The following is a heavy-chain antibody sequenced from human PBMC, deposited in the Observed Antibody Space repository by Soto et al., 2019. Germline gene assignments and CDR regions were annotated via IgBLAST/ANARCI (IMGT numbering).Heavy chain of an antibody. Sequence: QVPLQESGPGLVKPSETLSLTCTVSGGSISSYYWSWIRQPPGKGLEWIGYIYYSGSTNYNPSLKNRVTISVDRSKNQCSLKLSSVTAADTAVYYCARRYGGNFDYWGQGTLVTVSS. CDR1: GGSISSYY. J-gene: IGHJ4*02. CDR2: IYYSGST. CDR3: ARRYGGNFDY. V-gene: IGHV4-59*01. D-gene: IGHD1-26*01.